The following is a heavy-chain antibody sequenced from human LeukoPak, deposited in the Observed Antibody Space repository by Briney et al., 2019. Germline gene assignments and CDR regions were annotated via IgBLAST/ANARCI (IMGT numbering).Heavy chain of an antibody. Sequence: GTSLRLSCAASGFTFSDYGMHWVRQAPGKGLEWVSGISGDGASTHYAESVKGQFTISRDNSQNTLFLQMNSLRVEDTAIYYCAKDSYVSGRPLHTFDVWGQGTMVTVSS. CDR3: AKDSYVSGRPLHTFDV. V-gene: IGHV3-23*01. J-gene: IGHJ3*01. D-gene: IGHD3-10*01. CDR2: ISGDGAST. CDR1: GFTFSDYG.